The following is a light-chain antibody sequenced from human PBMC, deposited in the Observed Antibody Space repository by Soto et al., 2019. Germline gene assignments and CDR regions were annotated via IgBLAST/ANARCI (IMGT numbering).Light chain of an antibody. CDR2: GAS. CDR3: QQYNNWPLT. V-gene: IGKV3-15*01. J-gene: IGKJ4*01. Sequence: EIVMTQSPATLSVSPGERATLSCRASQSVSSNLAWYQQKHGQAPRLLIYGASTTATGIPARFSGSGSGTEFTLTISSLQSEDFAVYYCQQYNNWPLTFGGGTKVDIK. CDR1: QSVSSN.